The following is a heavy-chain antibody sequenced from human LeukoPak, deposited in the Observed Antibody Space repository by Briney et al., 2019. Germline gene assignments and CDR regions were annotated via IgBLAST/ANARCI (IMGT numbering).Heavy chain of an antibody. V-gene: IGHV3-7*02. D-gene: IGHD6-19*01. CDR3: ASRRPYSSGGHIDY. CDR2: IKQEGSDK. CDR1: GFTFSSSW. Sequence: PGGSLRLSCAASGFTFSSSWMSWVRQAPGGGLEWVANIKQEGSDKYYVDSVKGRFTISRDNAKNSLYLQMNSLRAEDTAVYYCASRRPYSSGGHIDYWGQGTLVTVSS. J-gene: IGHJ4*02.